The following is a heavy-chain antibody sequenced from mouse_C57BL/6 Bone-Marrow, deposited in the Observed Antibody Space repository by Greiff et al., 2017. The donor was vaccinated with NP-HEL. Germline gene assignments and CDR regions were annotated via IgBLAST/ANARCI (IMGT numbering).Heavy chain of an antibody. J-gene: IGHJ4*01. Sequence: QVQLQQPGAELVKPGASVKMSCKASGYTFTSYWITWVKQRPGQGLEWIGDIYPGSGSTNYNEKFKGKATLTADTSSSTAYLQLSRLTSEDSAVYSGAKEGIYYDCDVFAMEDWGTRISVT. CDR2: IYPGSGST. D-gene: IGHD2-4*01. V-gene: IGHV1-55*01. CDR1: GYTFTSYW. CDR3: AKEGIYYDCDVFAMED.